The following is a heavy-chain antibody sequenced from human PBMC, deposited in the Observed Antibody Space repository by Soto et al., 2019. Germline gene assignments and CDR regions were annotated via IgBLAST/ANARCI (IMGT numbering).Heavy chain of an antibody. Sequence: QMQLVQSGPEVKKPGTSVKVSCKASGFTFTSSSVQWVRQARGQRLEWIGWIVVGSGNTNYAQKFQESVTITRDMSTSTAYMEMSSLRSEDTAVYYCAAETSATYYDFWSGYYDFYFDYWGQGTLVTVSS. CDR3: AAETSATYYDFWSGYYDFYFDY. D-gene: IGHD3-3*01. J-gene: IGHJ4*02. CDR2: IVVGSGNT. V-gene: IGHV1-58*01. CDR1: GFTFTSSS.